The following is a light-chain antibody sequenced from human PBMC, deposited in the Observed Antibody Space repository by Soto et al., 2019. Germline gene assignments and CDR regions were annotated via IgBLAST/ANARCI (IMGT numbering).Light chain of an antibody. CDR1: TGAVTSGYY. J-gene: IGLJ1*01. CDR2: GTT. V-gene: IGLV7-43*01. CDR3: LLYYGGAYV. Sequence: QAVVTQEPSLTVSPGGTVTLTCASNTGAVTSGYYPNWFQQKPGQAPRALIYGTTNKHSWTPARFSGSLLGDKAALTLSGVQPEDEAEYYCLLYYGGAYVFGTGTKLTVL.